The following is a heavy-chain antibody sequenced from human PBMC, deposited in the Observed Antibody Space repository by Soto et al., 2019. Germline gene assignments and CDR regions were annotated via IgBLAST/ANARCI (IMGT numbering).Heavy chain of an antibody. CDR2: IYWDDDK. D-gene: IGHD6-13*01. CDR3: AHRDSSSWYYYYGMDV. J-gene: IGHJ6*02. CDR1: GFSLSTSGVG. V-gene: IGHV2-5*02. Sequence: QITLKESGPTLVKPTQTLTLTCTFSGFSLSTSGVGVGWIRQPPGKALEWLALIYWDDDKRYSPSLKSRLTSTNDPSKNQGLLTMTTMDPVDTATYYCAHRDSSSWYYYYGMDVWGQGTTVTVSS.